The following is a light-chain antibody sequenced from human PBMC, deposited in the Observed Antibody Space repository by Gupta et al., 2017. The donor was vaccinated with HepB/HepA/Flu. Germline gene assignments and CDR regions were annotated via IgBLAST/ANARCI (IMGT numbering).Light chain of an antibody. CDR1: NIGSKS. Sequence: SYVLTHPPSVSVAPGKTARITCGGNNIGSKSVHWYQQKPGQAPGLVIYYDSDRPSGIPERFSGSNSGNTATLTISRVEAGDEADYYCQVWDSSSDHPYVVFGGGTKLTVL. J-gene: IGLJ2*01. CDR3: QVWDSSSDHPYVV. V-gene: IGLV3-21*04. CDR2: YDS.